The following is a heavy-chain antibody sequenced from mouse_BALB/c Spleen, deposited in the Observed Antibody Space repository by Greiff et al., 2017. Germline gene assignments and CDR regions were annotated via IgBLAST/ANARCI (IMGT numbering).Heavy chain of an antibody. CDR3: AELGWFAY. V-gene: IGHV1-9*01. D-gene: IGHD4-1*01. J-gene: IGHJ3*01. Sequence: QVQLQQSGAELMKPGASVKISCKATGYAFSSYWIEWVKQRPGHGLEWIGEILPGSGSTNYNEKFKGKATFTADTSSNTAYMQLSSLTSEDSAVYYCAELGWFAYWGQGTLVTVSA. CDR1: GYAFSSYW. CDR2: ILPGSGST.